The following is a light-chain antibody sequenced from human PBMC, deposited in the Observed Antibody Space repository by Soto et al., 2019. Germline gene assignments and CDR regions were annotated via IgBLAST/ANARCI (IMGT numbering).Light chain of an antibody. CDR1: SSNIGAEYA. V-gene: IGLV1-40*01. Sequence: QSVLTQPPSVSGAPGQRVTISCTGSSSNIGAEYAVHWYQQLPGTAPKVLIYNNDIRPSGVPDRVSGSKSGTSASLAITGLQVEDEAHYYCQSYDNRLSAAVFGGGTKLTVL. J-gene: IGLJ2*01. CDR2: NND. CDR3: QSYDNRLSAAV.